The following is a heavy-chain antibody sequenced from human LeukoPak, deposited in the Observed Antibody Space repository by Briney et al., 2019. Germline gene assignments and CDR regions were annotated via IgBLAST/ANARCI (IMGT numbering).Heavy chain of an antibody. J-gene: IGHJ4*02. CDR1: GYTFSNYG. V-gene: IGHV1-18*01. CDR3: ARAAGPLAAPDF. CDR2: ISAYNNIS. D-gene: IGHD6-13*01. Sequence: ASVKVSCKTSGYTFSNYGISWVRQVPGQGLEWMGWISAYNNISHYAQKVQGRVSMTTDTSTSTAYMELRSLRSEDTAVYYCARAAGPLAAPDFWGQGTPVTVSS.